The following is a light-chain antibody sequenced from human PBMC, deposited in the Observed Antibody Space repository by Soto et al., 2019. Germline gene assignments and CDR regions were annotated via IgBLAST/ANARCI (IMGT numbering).Light chain of an antibody. V-gene: IGKV2-30*01. CDR2: QVS. J-gene: IGKJ1*01. Sequence: VVLTQSPLSLPVTLGQPASISCRSSQSLIYSNGNTYLNWYQQRPGQSPRRLIYQVSDRDSGVRDRCTGRGSRSGNDFTLKIGRVEAEDVEDYYCMEGTPSFGQGTKVEIK. CDR1: QSLIYSNGNTY. CDR3: MEGTPS.